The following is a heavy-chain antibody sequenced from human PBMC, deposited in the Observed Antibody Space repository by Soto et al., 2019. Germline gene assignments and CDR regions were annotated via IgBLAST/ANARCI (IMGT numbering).Heavy chain of an antibody. CDR2: ISAYNGKT. V-gene: IGHV1-18*01. Sequence: GASVKVSCKASGYTFTSYGISWVRQAPGQGLEWMGWISAYNGKTNYAQKFQGRVTITADESTSTAYMELSSLRSEDTAVYYCARSRSSYYDILTGYSTLDAFDIWGQGTMVTVSS. J-gene: IGHJ3*02. D-gene: IGHD3-9*01. CDR1: GYTFTSYG. CDR3: ARSRSSYYDILTGYSTLDAFDI.